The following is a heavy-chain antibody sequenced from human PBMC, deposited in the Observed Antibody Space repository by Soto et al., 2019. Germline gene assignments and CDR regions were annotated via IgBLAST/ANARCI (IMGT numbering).Heavy chain of an antibody. CDR1: GGSISSGGYY. CDR3: ARDAGSWYDY. CDR2: IYYSGST. J-gene: IGHJ4*02. Sequence: SETLSLTCTVSGGSISSGGYYWSWIRQHPGKGLEWIGYIYYSGSTYYNPSLKSRVTISVDTSKNQFSLKLSSVTAADTAVYYCARDAGSWYDYWGQGTLVTVSS. D-gene: IGHD6-13*01. V-gene: IGHV4-31*03.